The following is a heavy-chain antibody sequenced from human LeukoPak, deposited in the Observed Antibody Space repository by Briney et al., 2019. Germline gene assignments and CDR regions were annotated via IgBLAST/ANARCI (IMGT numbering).Heavy chain of an antibody. J-gene: IGHJ4*02. CDR1: GYTFTGYY. CDR3: ARATAENDY. CDR2: INPKSGGT. V-gene: IGHV1-2*02. Sequence: ASVKVSFMASGYTFTGYYMHWVRQAPGQGLEWMGWINPKSGGTNYLQKFQGRVTMTRDTSISTAYMELSRLRSDDTAVYYCARATAENDYWGQGTLVTVSS. D-gene: IGHD1-14*01.